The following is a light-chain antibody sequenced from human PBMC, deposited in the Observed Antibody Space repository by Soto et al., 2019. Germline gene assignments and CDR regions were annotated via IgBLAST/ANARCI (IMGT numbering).Light chain of an antibody. V-gene: IGKV1-27*01. CDR1: QGIRHY. Sequence: DIQMTQSPSSLSASVGDRVTITFRASQGIRHYLAWYQQKPGKVPKLLIYEASNLQSGVPSRFRGGGSGTEFTLTISSLQPEDFATYYCQQSYSTPWTFGQGTKVDIK. J-gene: IGKJ1*01. CDR2: EAS. CDR3: QQSYSTPWT.